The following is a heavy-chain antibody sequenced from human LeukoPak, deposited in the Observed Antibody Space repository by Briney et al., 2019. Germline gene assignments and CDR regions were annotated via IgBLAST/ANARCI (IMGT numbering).Heavy chain of an antibody. CDR1: GFTFSGSA. D-gene: IGHD3-22*01. J-gene: IGHJ6*02. CDR2: IRSKANSYET. CDR3: TRRDYDSSGYRPYYGMDV. Sequence: GGSLRLSCAASGFTFSGSAMHWVRQASGKGLEWVGRIRSKANSYETAYAASVKGRFTISRDDSKNTAYLQMNSLKTEDTAVYYCTRRDYDSSGYRPYYGMDVWGQGTTVTVSS. V-gene: IGHV3-73*01.